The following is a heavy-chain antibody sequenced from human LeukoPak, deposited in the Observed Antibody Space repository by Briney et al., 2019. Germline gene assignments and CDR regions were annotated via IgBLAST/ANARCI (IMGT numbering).Heavy chain of an antibody. CDR2: ISSSSSDI. V-gene: IGHV3-21*01. CDR3: ARDSSSSSFEF. CDR1: PLTPSSHT. D-gene: IGHD6-6*01. Sequence: YMTPSRPLSPLTPSSHTTAYDSHTPPEGRGGVSSISSSSSDIYYADSVKVRFTISRDNAKDSLYLQMNSLGAEDTAVYYCARDSSSSSFEFWGQGTLVTVSS. J-gene: IGHJ4*02.